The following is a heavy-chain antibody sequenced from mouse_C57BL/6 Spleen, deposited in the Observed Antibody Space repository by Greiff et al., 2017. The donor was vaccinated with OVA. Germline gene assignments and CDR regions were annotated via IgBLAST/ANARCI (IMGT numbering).Heavy chain of an antibody. Sequence: VKLMESGAELARPGASVKMSCKASGYTFTSYTMHWVKQRPGQGLEWIGYINPSSGYTKYNQKFKDKATLTADKSSSTAYMQLSSLTSEDSAVYYCARETTVVATRWYFDVWGTGTTVTVSS. J-gene: IGHJ1*03. V-gene: IGHV1-4*01. CDR1: GYTFTSYT. CDR2: INPSSGYT. CDR3: ARETTVVATRWYFDV. D-gene: IGHD1-1*01.